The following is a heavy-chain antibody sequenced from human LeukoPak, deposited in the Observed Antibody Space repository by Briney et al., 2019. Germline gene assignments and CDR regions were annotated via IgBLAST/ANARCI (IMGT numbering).Heavy chain of an antibody. D-gene: IGHD1-26*01. J-gene: IGHJ4*02. CDR1: GYTFTSCA. CDR2: ISAYNGNT. Sequence: ASVKVSCKASGYTFTSCAISWVRQAPGQGLEWMGWISAYNGNTNYAQKLQGRVTMTTDTSTSTAYMELRSLRSDDTAVYYCARGSRWDFLYYFDYWGQGTLVTVSS. CDR3: ARGSRWDFLYYFDY. V-gene: IGHV1-18*01.